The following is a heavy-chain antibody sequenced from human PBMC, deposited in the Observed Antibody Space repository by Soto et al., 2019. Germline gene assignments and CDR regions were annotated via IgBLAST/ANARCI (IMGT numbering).Heavy chain of an antibody. V-gene: IGHV3-11*01. J-gene: IGHJ4*02. Sequence: GGSLRLSCAASGFTFSDYYMSWIRQAPGKGLEWVSYISSSGSTIYYADSVKGRFTISRDNAKNSLYLQMNSLRAEDTAVYYCARVNGDFWSGYYFFDYWGQGTLVTVSS. D-gene: IGHD3-3*01. CDR3: ARVNGDFWSGYYFFDY. CDR2: ISSSGSTI. CDR1: GFTFSDYY.